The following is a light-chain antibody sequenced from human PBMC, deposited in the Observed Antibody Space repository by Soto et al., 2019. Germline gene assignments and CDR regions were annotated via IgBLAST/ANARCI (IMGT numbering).Light chain of an antibody. CDR2: GAS. V-gene: IGKV3-11*01. Sequence: IVLTHAPSTLSLSPLERASLSCRASQSVSSYVAWYQQKPGQAPRLLSYGASNRATGIPARFIGSGSGTDFSLTISSLEPEDFAVYYCQQRETFGQGTKVDIK. CDR1: QSVSSY. CDR3: QQRET. J-gene: IGKJ1*01.